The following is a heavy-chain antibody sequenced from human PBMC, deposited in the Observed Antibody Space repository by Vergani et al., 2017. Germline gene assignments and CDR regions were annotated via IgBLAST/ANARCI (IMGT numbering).Heavy chain of an antibody. D-gene: IGHD3-9*01. V-gene: IGHV1-18*01. CDR1: GYSFIHYG. Sequence: QSQLVQSGDEVKKPGASVKVSCKTSGYSFIHYGISWVRQAPGQGLEWVGWVSPYNGNTNYGQKTQGRVTMTTDTSTRTAYMQLRSLTFDDTVVYYCAGEGFFDNTRGTCRPPYYYGMGVWGQGTKVTVAS. CDR2: VSPYNGNT. J-gene: IGHJ6*02. CDR3: AGEGFFDNTRGTCRPPYYYGMGV.